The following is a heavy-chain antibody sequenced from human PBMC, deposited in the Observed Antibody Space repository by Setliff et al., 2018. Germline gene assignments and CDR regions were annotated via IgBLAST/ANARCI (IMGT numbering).Heavy chain of an antibody. CDR3: ARGGRSSTRGWYMDA. D-gene: IGHD2-2*01. Sequence: SETLSLTCTVSGDSISSRRNYWGWFRQPAGKELEWIGQIYTSWSTNYNPSLKSRVTISLDTSKNQFSLKLTSMTAADTAVYFCARGGRSSTRGWYMDAWGKGTSVTVSS. V-gene: IGHV4-61*09. CDR2: IYTSWST. J-gene: IGHJ6*03. CDR1: GDSISSRRNY.